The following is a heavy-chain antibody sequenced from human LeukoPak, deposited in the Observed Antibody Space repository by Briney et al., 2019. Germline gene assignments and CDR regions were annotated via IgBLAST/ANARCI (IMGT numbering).Heavy chain of an antibody. D-gene: IGHD6-13*01. CDR3: ARIGVGSSTFDY. Sequence: KPSETLSLTCTVSGGSISSHYWSWIRQPPGKGLEWIGYIYYSGSTNYNPSLKSRVTISVDTSKNQFSLKLSSVTAADTAVYYCARIGVGSSTFDYWGQGTLVTVSS. J-gene: IGHJ4*02. CDR1: GGSISSHY. CDR2: IYYSGST. V-gene: IGHV4-59*11.